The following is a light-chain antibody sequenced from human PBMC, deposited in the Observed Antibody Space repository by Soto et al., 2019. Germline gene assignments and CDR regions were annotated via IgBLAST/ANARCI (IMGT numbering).Light chain of an antibody. CDR1: QSTSSSY. Sequence: EIVLTQSPGTLSLSPGERATLSCRASQSTSSSYLAWYQQKPGQAPRLLIYGASSRATGIPDRFSGSGSGTDFTLFISRLEPEDFSVYYCHQYGTAPLTFGPGTKVDIK. CDR2: GAS. CDR3: HQYGTAPLT. J-gene: IGKJ3*01. V-gene: IGKV3-20*01.